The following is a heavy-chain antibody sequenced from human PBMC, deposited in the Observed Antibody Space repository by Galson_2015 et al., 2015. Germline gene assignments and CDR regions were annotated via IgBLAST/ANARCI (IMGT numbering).Heavy chain of an antibody. V-gene: IGHV3-48*03. CDR1: GFTFSSYE. CDR3: ARDGPGVYYAYYYVYYGMDV. J-gene: IGHJ6*02. CDR2: LSSRGSTI. Sequence: SLRLSCAASGFTFSSYEMNWVRQAPGKGLEWDSYLSSRGSTIYYADSVKGRFTISRDNAKNSLYLQLNSLRAEDTAVYYCARDGPGVYYAYYYVYYGMDVLGQGTTGPVS. D-gene: IGHD3-22*01.